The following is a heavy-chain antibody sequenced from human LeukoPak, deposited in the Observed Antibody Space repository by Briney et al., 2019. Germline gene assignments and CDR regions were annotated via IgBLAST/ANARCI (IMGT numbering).Heavy chain of an antibody. CDR1: GFPFSSYW. V-gene: IGHV3-7*04. D-gene: IGHD5-24*01. CDR2: IKQDGSKK. J-gene: IGHJ4*02. CDR3: TRVGYIDEGIDY. Sequence: GGSLRPSCVASGFPFSSYWMTWVRQAPGKGLEWVANIKQDGSKKSYVDSVKGRFTISRDNAENSLYLQMNSLRAEDTAIYYCTRVGYIDEGIDYWGQGTLVTVSS.